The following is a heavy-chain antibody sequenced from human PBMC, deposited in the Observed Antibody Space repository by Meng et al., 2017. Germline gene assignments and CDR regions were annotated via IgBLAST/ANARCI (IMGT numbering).Heavy chain of an antibody. Sequence: QWQLVGSGGGVVQPGRSLGPSWAAAGFTLSSYGIHWVRQAPGKGLEWVAVIWHDGSNQFYADSVKGRFTISRDNSKNTLYLLVNSLRAEDTAVYYCARDHSGSCDYWGQGTLVTVSS. CDR3: ARDHSGSCDY. J-gene: IGHJ4*02. CDR2: IWHDGSNQ. D-gene: IGHD1-26*01. CDR1: GFTLSSYG. V-gene: IGHV3-33*01.